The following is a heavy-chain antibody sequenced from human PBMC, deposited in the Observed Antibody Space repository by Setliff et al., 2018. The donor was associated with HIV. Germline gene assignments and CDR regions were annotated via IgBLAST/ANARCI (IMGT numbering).Heavy chain of an antibody. J-gene: IGHJ5*02. V-gene: IGHV4-31*03. CDR2: IYHSGDA. D-gene: IGHD3-22*01. CDR1: GGFISASDYY. CDR3: ATYNYDSRGFYSVWFDT. Sequence: SETLSLTCTVSGGFISASDYYWSWIRQRPGKGLEWIGYIYHSGDAYYNPTIKSRLSLSVDTSRDQFSLDLTSVTAADTAVYYCATYNYDSRGFYSVWFDTWGQGTLVTVSS.